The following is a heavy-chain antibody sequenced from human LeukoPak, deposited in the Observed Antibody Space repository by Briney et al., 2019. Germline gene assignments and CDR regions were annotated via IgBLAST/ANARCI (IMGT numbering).Heavy chain of an antibody. V-gene: IGHV4-39*07. CDR3: ARALDRIVGATLIFDY. D-gene: IGHD1-26*01. Sequence: SETLSLTCTVSGGSIRTSSYYWGWIRQPPGKGLEWIGSSYYSGSTYYNPSLKSRVTISVDTSENQFSLKLSSVTAADTAVYYCARALDRIVGATLIFDYWGQGTLVTVSS. J-gene: IGHJ4*02. CDR2: SYYSGST. CDR1: GGSIRTSSYY.